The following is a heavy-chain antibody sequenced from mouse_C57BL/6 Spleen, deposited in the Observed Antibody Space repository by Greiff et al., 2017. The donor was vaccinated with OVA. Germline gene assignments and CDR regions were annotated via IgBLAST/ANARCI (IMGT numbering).Heavy chain of an antibody. CDR1: GYSFTSYY. Sequence: QVHVKQSGPELVKPGASVKISCKASGYSFTSYYIHWVKQRPGQGLEWIGWIYPGSGNTKYNEKFKGKATLTADTSSSTAYMQLSSLTSEDSAVYYCAHYDYAMDYWGQGTSVTVSS. J-gene: IGHJ4*01. CDR2: IYPGSGNT. CDR3: AHYDYAMDY. V-gene: IGHV1-66*01. D-gene: IGHD1-1*01.